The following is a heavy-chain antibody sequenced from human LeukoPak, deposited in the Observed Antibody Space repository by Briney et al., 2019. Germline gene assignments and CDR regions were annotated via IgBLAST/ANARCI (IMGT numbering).Heavy chain of an antibody. J-gene: IGHJ6*03. D-gene: IGHD1-26*01. CDR3: ARDGGGSYSPWSYYYYYMGV. V-gene: IGHV4-59*01. Sequence: SETLSLTCTVSAGSISSYYWSWVRQPPGKGLEWVRYIYYSGGTNYNPSLKSRVTISVDTSKNQFSLKLSSVTAADTAVYYCARDGGGSYSPWSYYYYYMGVWGKGTTVTVSS. CDR1: AGSISSYY. CDR2: IYYSGGT.